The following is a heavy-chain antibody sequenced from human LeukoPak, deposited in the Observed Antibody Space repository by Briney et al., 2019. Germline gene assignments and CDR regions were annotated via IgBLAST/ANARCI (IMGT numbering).Heavy chain of an antibody. D-gene: IGHD5-24*01. CDR1: GFTSSNYW. Sequence: GGSLRLSCAASGFTSSNYWMHWVRQGPGKGLVWVSRINPDGSVTSHADSVEGRFTISRDNAKNTLYLQMNSLRAEDTAVYFCARGSRDDFNYGDYWGQGTLVTVSS. V-gene: IGHV3-74*01. CDR3: ARGSRDDFNYGDY. J-gene: IGHJ4*02. CDR2: INPDGSVT.